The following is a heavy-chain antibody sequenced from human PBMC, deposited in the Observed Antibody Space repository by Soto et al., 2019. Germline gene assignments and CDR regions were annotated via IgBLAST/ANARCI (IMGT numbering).Heavy chain of an antibody. D-gene: IGHD4-17*01. CDR3: ARGDIGTTVTPG. J-gene: IGHJ4*02. CDR2: ISAYTGNT. V-gene: IGHV1-18*01. CDR1: GYTFTSYG. Sequence: QVQLVQSGAEVKKPGASVKVSCKASGYTFTSYGISWVRQAPGQGLEWMGWISAYTGNTNYAQTLQGRVTMTTDTATSTAYMELRSPRSDDTAGYYCARGDIGTTVTPGWGQGTLVTVSS.